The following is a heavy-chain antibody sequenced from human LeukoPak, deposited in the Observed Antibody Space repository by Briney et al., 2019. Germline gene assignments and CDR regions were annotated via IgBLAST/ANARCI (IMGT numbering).Heavy chain of an antibody. D-gene: IGHD3-10*01. CDR2: ISSSSSYI. CDR3: ARDLPNYYGSGSTFDY. J-gene: IGHJ4*02. CDR1: GFTFSSYR. Sequence: GGSLRLSCAASGFTFSSYRMNWVRQAPGKGLEWVSSISSSSSYIYYADSVKGRFTISRDNAKNSLYLQMNSLRAEDTAVYYCARDLPNYYGSGSTFDYWGQGTLVTVSS. V-gene: IGHV3-21*01.